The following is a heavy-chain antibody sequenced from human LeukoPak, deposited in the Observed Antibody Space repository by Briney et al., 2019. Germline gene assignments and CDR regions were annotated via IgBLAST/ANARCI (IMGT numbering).Heavy chain of an antibody. J-gene: IGHJ5*02. CDR3: AKGDHDFWSAHYSGRDWLDP. Sequence: GGSLRLSCAASGFTFSSYGMHWVRQAPGKGLEWVSFIRYDESNKYYADSVKGRFTIYRDNSKNTLYLQMNSLRAEDTAVYYCAKGDHDFWSAHYSGRDWLDPWGQGTLVTVTS. CDR1: GFTFSSYG. D-gene: IGHD3-3*01. CDR2: IRYDESNK. V-gene: IGHV3-30*02.